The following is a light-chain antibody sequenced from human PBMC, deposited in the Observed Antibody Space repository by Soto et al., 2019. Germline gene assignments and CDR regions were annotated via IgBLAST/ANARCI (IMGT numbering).Light chain of an antibody. J-gene: IGKJ4*01. CDR2: WAS. CDR3: QQYYSSSLT. CDR1: QTILKSSIKKNS. Sequence: DIVMTQSPDSLAMSLGERATIKCRSSQTILKSSIKKNSLAWYQQKPGQPPRLLIYWASTRDSGVPDRFSGSGSGTDFTLTITRLQAEDVAVYYCQQYYSSSLTFGGGTKVEIK. V-gene: IGKV4-1*01.